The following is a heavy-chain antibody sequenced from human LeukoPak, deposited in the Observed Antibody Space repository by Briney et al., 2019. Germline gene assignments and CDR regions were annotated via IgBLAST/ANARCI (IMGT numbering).Heavy chain of an antibody. Sequence: ASVEVSCKASGYTFTGYYMHWVRQAPGQGLEWMGWINPNSGGTNYAQKFQGRVTMTRDTSISTAYMELSRLRSDDTAVYYCARDRRRLLERRNWNFDYWGQGTLVTVSS. CDR3: ARDRRRLLERRNWNFDY. J-gene: IGHJ4*02. D-gene: IGHD1-1*01. V-gene: IGHV1-2*02. CDR1: GYTFTGYY. CDR2: INPNSGGT.